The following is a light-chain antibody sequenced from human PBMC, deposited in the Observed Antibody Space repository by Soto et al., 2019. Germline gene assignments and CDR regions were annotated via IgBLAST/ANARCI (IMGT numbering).Light chain of an antibody. J-gene: IGLJ1*01. Sequence: QSALTQPASVSGSPGQSITISCTGTSSDVGGYNYVSWYQQHPGKAPKLMIYEVTNRPSGVSTRFSGSKSGNTASLTISGLQAEDEADYYCSSYASSSRYGFGTGTKVTVL. CDR1: SSDVGGYNY. V-gene: IGLV2-14*01. CDR3: SSYASSSRYG. CDR2: EVT.